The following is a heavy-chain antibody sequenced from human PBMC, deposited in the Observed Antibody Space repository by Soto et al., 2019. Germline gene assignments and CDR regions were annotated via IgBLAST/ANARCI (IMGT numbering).Heavy chain of an antibody. CDR1: GFTFSSYA. CDR3: AKDEYCSGGSCYGPPQYYFDY. D-gene: IGHD2-15*01. CDR2: ISGSGGST. V-gene: IGHV3-23*01. J-gene: IGHJ4*02. Sequence: PGGSLRLSCAASGFTFSSYAMSWVRQAPGKGLEWVSAISGSGGSTYYADSVKGRFTISRDNSKNTLYLQMNSLRAEDTAVYYCAKDEYCSGGSCYGPPQYYFDYWGQGPRSPFL.